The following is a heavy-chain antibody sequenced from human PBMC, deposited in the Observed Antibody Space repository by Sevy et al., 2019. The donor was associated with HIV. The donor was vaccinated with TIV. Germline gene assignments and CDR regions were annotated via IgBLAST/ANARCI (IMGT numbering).Heavy chain of an antibody. CDR1: GFSLSTSGVG. D-gene: IGHD6-6*01. CDR3: AHRHYSSSPSNPYYYYYGMDV. Sequence: SGPTLVKPTQTLTLTCTFSGFSLSTSGVGVGWIRQPPGKALEWLALIYWDDDKRYSPSLKSRLTITKDTSKNQVVLTTTTINPPDTATYYCAHRHYSSSPSNPYYYYYGMDVWGQGTTVTVSS. V-gene: IGHV2-5*02. J-gene: IGHJ6*02. CDR2: IYWDDDK.